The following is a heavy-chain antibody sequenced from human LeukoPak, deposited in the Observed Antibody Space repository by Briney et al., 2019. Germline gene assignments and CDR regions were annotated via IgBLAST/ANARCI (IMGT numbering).Heavy chain of an antibody. V-gene: IGHV1-2*06. D-gene: IGHD3-3*01. J-gene: IGHJ4*02. CDR2: INPNSGGT. CDR1: GYTFTGYY. Sequence: ASVKVSCKASGYTFTGYYIHWVRQAPGQGLEWMGRINPNSGGTNYAQKFQGRVTMTRDTSISTAYMELSRLRSDDTAVYYCARIRFLEWLLYYDYWGQGTLVTVSS. CDR3: ARIRFLEWLLYYDY.